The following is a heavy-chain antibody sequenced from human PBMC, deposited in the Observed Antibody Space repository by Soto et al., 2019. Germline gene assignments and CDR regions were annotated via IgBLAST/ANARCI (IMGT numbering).Heavy chain of an antibody. CDR3: AGGAY. Sequence: QVQLQESGPGLVKPSETLSLTCTVSGGSINSYHWSWIRQPPGKGLEWIGNIYYTGSNNYNPSLKXXLTMSIDTSKKQFSLKLSSVTAADTAVYYCAGGAYWGQGTLVTVSP. J-gene: IGHJ4*02. CDR1: GGSINSYH. CDR2: IYYTGSN. V-gene: IGHV4-59*01.